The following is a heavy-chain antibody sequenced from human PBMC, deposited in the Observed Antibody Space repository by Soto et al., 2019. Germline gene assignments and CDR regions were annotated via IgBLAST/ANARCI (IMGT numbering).Heavy chain of an antibody. CDR1: GGSISSYY. CDR3: ARGYCSGGSCYGSAVDI. V-gene: IGHV4-59*01. Sequence: QVQLQESGPGLVKPSETLSLTCTVSGGSISSYYWSWIRQPPGKGLEWIGYIYYSGSTNYNPSLKSRVTISVDTSKNQFSLKLSSVTAADTAVDYCARGYCSGGSCYGSAVDIWGQGTMVTVSS. D-gene: IGHD2-15*01. J-gene: IGHJ3*02. CDR2: IYYSGST.